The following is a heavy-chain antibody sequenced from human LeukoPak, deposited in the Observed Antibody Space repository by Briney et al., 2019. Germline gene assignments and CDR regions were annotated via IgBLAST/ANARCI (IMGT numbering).Heavy chain of an antibody. Sequence: ASVKVSCKASGYTFTGYYMHWVRQAPGQGLEWMGWINPNSGGTNYAQKFQGRVTMTRDTSISTAYMELSRLRSDDTAVYYCARVVPELLWFGELLWDSYGSNYYYYYMDVWGKGTTVTISS. V-gene: IGHV1-2*02. D-gene: IGHD3-10*01. CDR2: INPNSGGT. J-gene: IGHJ6*03. CDR1: GYTFTGYY. CDR3: ARVVPELLWFGELLWDSYGSNYYYYYMDV.